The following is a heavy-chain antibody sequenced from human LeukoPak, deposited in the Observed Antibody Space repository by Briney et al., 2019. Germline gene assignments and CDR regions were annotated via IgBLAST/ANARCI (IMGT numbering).Heavy chain of an antibody. CDR1: GGSISSSSYY. CDR3: VRLPYGDYVFDY. Sequence: SETLSLTCTVSVSGGSISSSSYYWGWIRQPPGKGLEWIGSIYYSGSTYYNPSLKSRVTISVDTSKNQFSLKLSSVTAADTAVYYCVRLPYGDYVFDYWGQGTLVTVSS. D-gene: IGHD4-17*01. CDR2: IYYSGST. J-gene: IGHJ4*02. V-gene: IGHV4-39*01.